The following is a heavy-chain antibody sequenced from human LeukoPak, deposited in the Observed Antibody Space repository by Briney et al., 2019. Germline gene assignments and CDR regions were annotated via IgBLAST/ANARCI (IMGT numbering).Heavy chain of an antibody. J-gene: IGHJ4*02. CDR2: IYSGGST. CDR1: GFTVSSNY. CDR3: ARVNYYDSSGYLFDY. V-gene: IGHV3-53*01. D-gene: IGHD3-22*01. Sequence: GGSLRLSCAASGFTVSSNYMSWVRQAPGKGLEWVSVIYSGGSTYYADSVKGRFTTSRDNSKNTLYLQMNSLRAEDTAVYYCARVNYYDSSGYLFDYWGQGTLVTVSS.